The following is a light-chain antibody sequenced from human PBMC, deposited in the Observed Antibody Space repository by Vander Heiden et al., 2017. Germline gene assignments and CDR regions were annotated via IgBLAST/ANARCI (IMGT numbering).Light chain of an antibody. Sequence: DIQMTQSPSSLSASVGDRVTITCRAGHNINVYLNWNQHKPGKAPKLLIYAASTLQSGVPSRFSGSGSGTDFTLTISSLQPEDFASYYCQQSYSTPWTFGLGTKVEI. V-gene: IGKV1-39*01. J-gene: IGKJ1*01. CDR2: AAS. CDR3: QQSYSTPWT. CDR1: HNINVY.